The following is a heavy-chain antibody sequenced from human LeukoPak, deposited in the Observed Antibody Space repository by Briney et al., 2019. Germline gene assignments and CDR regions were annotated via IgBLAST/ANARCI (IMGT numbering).Heavy chain of an antibody. Sequence: GGSLTLSCAVSGFTVSSQYMSWVRQAPGKGLEWVSVIYSTGDTRYADSVKGRFTISRDNSKNTLYLQMNSLRAEDTAVYYCARDDYDSNGHYLFVYWGQGTLVTVSS. V-gene: IGHV3-66*01. D-gene: IGHD3-22*01. CDR2: IYSTGDT. CDR3: ARDDYDSNGHYLFVY. CDR1: GFTVSSQY. J-gene: IGHJ4*02.